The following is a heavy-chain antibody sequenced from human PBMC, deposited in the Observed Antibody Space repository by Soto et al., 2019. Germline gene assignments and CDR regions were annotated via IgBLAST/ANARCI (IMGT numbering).Heavy chain of an antibody. V-gene: IGHV2-5*01. Sequence: SGPTLVNPTQTLTLTCPFSGFSLSTSGVGVGWIRQPPGKALEWLALTYWNDDKRYSASLKSRLTITKDTSKNQVVLTVSDLDPTDTATYYCAHRVLRTVFGLVTTTAIYFDFWGQGTPVTVSS. D-gene: IGHD3-3*01. J-gene: IGHJ4*02. CDR2: TYWNDDK. CDR1: GFSLSTSGVG. CDR3: AHRVLRTVFGLVTTTAIYFDF.